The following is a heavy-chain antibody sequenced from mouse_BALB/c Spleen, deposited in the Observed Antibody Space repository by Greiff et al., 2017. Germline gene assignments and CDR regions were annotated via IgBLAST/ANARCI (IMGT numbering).Heavy chain of an antibody. CDR1: GFTFSDYY. D-gene: IGHD1-1*01. CDR2: ISDGGSYT. Sequence: EVMLVESGGGLVKPGGSLKLSCAASGFTFSDYYMYWVRQTPEKRLEWVATISDGGSYTYYPDSVKGRFTISRDNAKNNLYLQMSSLKSEDTAMYYCASSTVVARGYAMDYWGQGTSVTVSS. J-gene: IGHJ4*01. V-gene: IGHV5-4*02. CDR3: ASSTVVARGYAMDY.